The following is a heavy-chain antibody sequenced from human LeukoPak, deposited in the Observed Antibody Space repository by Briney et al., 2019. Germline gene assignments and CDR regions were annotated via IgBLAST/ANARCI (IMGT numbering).Heavy chain of an antibody. Sequence: GSSVKVSCKASGGTFSSYAISWVRQAPGQGLEWMGRIIPILGIANYAQKFQGRVTITADKSTSTAYMELSSLRSEDTAVYYCASSAELFSDWYFDLWGRGTLVTVSS. CDR2: IIPILGIA. J-gene: IGHJ2*01. CDR1: GGTFSSYA. V-gene: IGHV1-69*04. CDR3: ASSAELFSDWYFDL. D-gene: IGHD3-10*01.